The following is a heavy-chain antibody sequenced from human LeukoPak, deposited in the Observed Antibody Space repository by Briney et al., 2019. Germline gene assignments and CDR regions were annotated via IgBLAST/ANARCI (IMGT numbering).Heavy chain of an antibody. V-gene: IGHV3-74*01. Sequence: GGSLRLSCAASGFTFSNYWMHWVRQAPGKGLVWVSRINIDGSTRYADSVEGRFTISRDNAKNTLYLQMNRLRAEDTAVYYCVRVAPVWGNYPYHFDYWGQGTLVTVSS. J-gene: IGHJ4*02. CDR1: GFTFSNYW. CDR3: VRVAPVWGNYPYHFDY. D-gene: IGHD3-16*01. CDR2: INIDGST.